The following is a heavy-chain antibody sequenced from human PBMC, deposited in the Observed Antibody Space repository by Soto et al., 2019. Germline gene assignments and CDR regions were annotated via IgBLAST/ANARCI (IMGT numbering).Heavy chain of an antibody. Sequence: QVQLVQSGAEVKKPGASVKVSCKTSGYTFSTYILYWMRQAPGQRLEWMGWINVGKGNTKYSEKYQERVTITRHTSASTAYTELSSLRSEDTAVYYCASGHFYDICYHDYWGQGTLVTVSS. V-gene: IGHV1-3*01. J-gene: IGHJ4*02. D-gene: IGHD3-9*01. CDR1: GYTFSTYI. CDR3: ASGHFYDICYHDY. CDR2: INVGKGNT.